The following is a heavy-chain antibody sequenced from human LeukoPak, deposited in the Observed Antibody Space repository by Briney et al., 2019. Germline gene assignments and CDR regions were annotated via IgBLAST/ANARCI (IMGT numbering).Heavy chain of an antibody. CDR1: GFTFSSYN. CDR2: ISSSGSTI. D-gene: IGHD3-10*01. Sequence: GGSLRLSCAASGFTFSSYNMNWVRQAPGKGLEWVSDISSSGSTIYFADSVKGRFTISRDNAKNSLYLQMNSLRDEDTAVYYCARLEYYYVSGNYYKLFDYWGQGTLVAVCS. J-gene: IGHJ4*02. V-gene: IGHV3-48*02. CDR3: ARLEYYYVSGNYYKLFDY.